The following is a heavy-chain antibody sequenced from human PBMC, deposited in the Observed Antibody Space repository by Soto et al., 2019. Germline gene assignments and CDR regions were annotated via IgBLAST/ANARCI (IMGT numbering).Heavy chain of an antibody. CDR3: ARESLGAKGADH. V-gene: IGHV1-69*17. CDR1: GDTFNSYV. CDR2: IIPIIGVT. Sequence: QVQLVQSGAEVKRPGSSVKVSCESSGDTFNSYVISWVRQAPGQGLEWMGGIIPIIGVTHYAQKFQGRVPIVALSYTGAAYMELTNLGFENTALYYCARESLGAKGADHWGQGTQVTVSS. J-gene: IGHJ4*02. D-gene: IGHD3-16*01.